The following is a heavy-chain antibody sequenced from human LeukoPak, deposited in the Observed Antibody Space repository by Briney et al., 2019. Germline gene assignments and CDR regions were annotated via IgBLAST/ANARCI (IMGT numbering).Heavy chain of an antibody. CDR1: GGSISSGGYY. Sequence: SETLSLTCTVSGGSISSGGYYWSWIRQHPGKGLEWIGYSYYSGSTYYNPSLKSRVTISVDTSKNQFSLKLSSVTAADTAVYYCARIPLGPDGYNSRWGQGALVTVSS. J-gene: IGHJ4*02. V-gene: IGHV4-31*03. CDR3: ARIPLGPDGYNSR. D-gene: IGHD5-24*01. CDR2: SYYSGST.